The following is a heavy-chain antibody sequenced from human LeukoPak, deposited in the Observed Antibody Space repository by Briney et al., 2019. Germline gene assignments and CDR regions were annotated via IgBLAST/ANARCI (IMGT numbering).Heavy chain of an antibody. D-gene: IGHD3-22*01. Sequence: GGSLRLSCAASGFTFSRYWMSWVRQAPGKGLEWVANIKQDGSEKYYVDFVKGRFTISRDNAKNSLYLQMNSLRAEDTAVYCCARDDYYDSSGYYYYYYGMDVWGQGTTVTVSS. V-gene: IGHV3-7*01. CDR3: ARDDYYDSSGYYYYYYGMDV. J-gene: IGHJ6*02. CDR1: GFTFSRYW. CDR2: IKQDGSEK.